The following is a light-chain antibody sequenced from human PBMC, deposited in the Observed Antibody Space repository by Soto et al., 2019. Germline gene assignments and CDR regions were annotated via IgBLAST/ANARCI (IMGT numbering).Light chain of an antibody. J-gene: IGKJ1*01. V-gene: IGKV1-6*01. Sequence: IQMTQTPSSLSASVGDRVTITCRASQSITTFLNWYQQKPGKAPKLLIYAASNLQSGVPSRFSGRGSGTDFTLTISSLQPEDFATYSCLQDYNYPWTFGQGTKVDI. CDR1: QSITTF. CDR3: LQDYNYPWT. CDR2: AAS.